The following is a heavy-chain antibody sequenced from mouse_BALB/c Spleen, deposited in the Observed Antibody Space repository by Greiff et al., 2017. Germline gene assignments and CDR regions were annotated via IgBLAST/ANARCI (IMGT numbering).Heavy chain of an antibody. CDR1: GFTFSSYT. CDR3: ARHEKDSSGYNY. Sequence: EVKLVESGGGLVQPGGSLKLSCAASGFTFSSYTMSWVRQTPEKRLEWVAYISNGGGSTYYPDTVKGRFTITRDNAKNTLYLQMSSLKSEDTAMYYCARHEKDSSGYNYWGQGTSVTVSS. V-gene: IGHV5-12-2*01. J-gene: IGHJ4*01. CDR2: ISNGGGST. D-gene: IGHD3-2*01.